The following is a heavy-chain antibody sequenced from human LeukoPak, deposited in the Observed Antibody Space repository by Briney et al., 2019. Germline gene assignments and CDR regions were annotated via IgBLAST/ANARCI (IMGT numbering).Heavy chain of an antibody. V-gene: IGHV3-23*01. CDR1: GFTFSSYA. Sequence: GGSLRLSCAASGFTFSSYAMSWVRQAPGKGLEWVSAISGSGGSTYYADSVKGRFTISRDNSKNTLYLQMNSLRAEDTAVYYCARDFSGSMVRANWFDPWGQGTLVTVSS. D-gene: IGHD3-10*01. CDR3: ARDFSGSMVRANWFDP. CDR2: ISGSGGST. J-gene: IGHJ5*02.